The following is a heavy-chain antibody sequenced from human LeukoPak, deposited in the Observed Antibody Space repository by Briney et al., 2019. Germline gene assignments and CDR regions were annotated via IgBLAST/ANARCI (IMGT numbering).Heavy chain of an antibody. Sequence: PGGSLRLSCVASGFTFSNYAMSWVRQAPGKGLEWVSVLYSGGSIFYADSVKGRFTISRDISKNMLYLQMNSLRADDTAVYYCARGAISSWYEDWGQGTLVTVSS. J-gene: IGHJ4*02. CDR1: GFTFSNYA. CDR3: ARGAISSWYED. D-gene: IGHD6-13*01. CDR2: LYSGGSI. V-gene: IGHV3-66*01.